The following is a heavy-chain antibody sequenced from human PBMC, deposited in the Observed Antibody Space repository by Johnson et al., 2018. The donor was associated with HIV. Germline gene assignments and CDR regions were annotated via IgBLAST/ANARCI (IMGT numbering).Heavy chain of an antibody. V-gene: IGHV3-20*04. J-gene: IGHJ3*02. CDR1: GITFDDYG. Sequence: VQLVESGGGVVRPGGSLRLSCAASGITFDDYGMSWVRQAPGKGLAWVSGINWNGGSTGYADSVKGRFTISRDNAKNSLYLKMNSLRAEDTAVYYCARGDGYRRAFDIWGQGTMVTVSS. D-gene: IGHD1-1*01. CDR3: ARGDGYRRAFDI. CDR2: INWNGGST.